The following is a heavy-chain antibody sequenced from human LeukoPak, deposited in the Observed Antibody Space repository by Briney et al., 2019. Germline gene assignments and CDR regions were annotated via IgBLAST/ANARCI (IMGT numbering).Heavy chain of an antibody. Sequence: SETLSLTCTVSGGSISSGSYYWSWIRQPAGKGLESIGRIYTSGSTNYNPSLKSRVTISVDTSKNQFSLKLSSVTAADTAVYYCARDRGYCSGGSCYPGWFDPWGQGTLVTVSS. CDR3: ARDRGYCSGGSCYPGWFDP. V-gene: IGHV4-61*02. J-gene: IGHJ5*02. D-gene: IGHD2-15*01. CDR1: GGSISSGSYY. CDR2: IYTSGST.